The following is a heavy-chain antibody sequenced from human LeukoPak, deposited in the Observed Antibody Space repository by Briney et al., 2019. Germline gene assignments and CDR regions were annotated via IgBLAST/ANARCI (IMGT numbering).Heavy chain of an antibody. CDR2: INPNSGGT. V-gene: IGHV1-18*01. CDR3: ARLPAAQYYYYYMDV. CDR1: GYTFTSYG. D-gene: IGHD2-2*01. J-gene: IGHJ6*03. Sequence: ASVKVSCKASGYTFTSYGISWVRQAPGQGLEWMGWINPNSGGTNYAQKLQGRVTMTTDTSTSTAYMELRSLRSDDTAVYYCARLPAAQYYYYYMDVWGKGTTVTVSS.